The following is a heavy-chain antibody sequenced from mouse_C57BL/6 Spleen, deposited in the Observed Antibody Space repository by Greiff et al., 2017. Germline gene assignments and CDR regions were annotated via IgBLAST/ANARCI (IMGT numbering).Heavy chain of an antibody. D-gene: IGHD4-1*01. Sequence: EVKLVESGTVLARPGASVKMSCKTSGYTFTSYWMHWVKQRPGQGLEWIGAIYPGNSDTSYNQKFKGKAKLTAVTSASTAYMELSSLTNEDSAVYYCTKARDWDGWFAYWGQGTLVTVSA. CDR1: GYTFTSYW. CDR2: IYPGNSDT. J-gene: IGHJ3*01. CDR3: TKARDWDGWFAY. V-gene: IGHV1-5*01.